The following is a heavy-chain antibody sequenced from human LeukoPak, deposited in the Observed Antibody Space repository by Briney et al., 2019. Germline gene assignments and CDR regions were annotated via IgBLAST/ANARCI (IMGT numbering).Heavy chain of an antibody. J-gene: IGHJ4*02. D-gene: IGHD3-22*01. V-gene: IGHV1-2*02. CDR1: GYTFTGYY. Sequence: ASVKVSCKASGYTFTGYYMHWVRQAPGQGLEWMGWINPNSGGTNYAQKFQGRVTMTRDTSISTAYMELSRLRSDDRAVYYCARGYYYDSSGYPFDYWGQGTLVTVSS. CDR3: ARGYYYDSSGYPFDY. CDR2: INPNSGGT.